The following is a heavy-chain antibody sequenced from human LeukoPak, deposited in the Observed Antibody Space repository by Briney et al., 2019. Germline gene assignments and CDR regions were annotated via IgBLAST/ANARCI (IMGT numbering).Heavy chain of an antibody. J-gene: IGHJ4*02. D-gene: IGHD3-22*01. Sequence: ASVKVSCKASGYTFTSYYMHWVRQAPGQGLEWMGIINPSGGSTSYAQKFQGRVTMTRDMSTSTVYMELSSLRPEDTAVYYCTSRYYYDSSGDKREIDYWGQGTLVTVSS. V-gene: IGHV1-46*03. CDR1: GYTFTSYY. CDR2: INPSGGST. CDR3: TSRYYYDSSGDKREIDY.